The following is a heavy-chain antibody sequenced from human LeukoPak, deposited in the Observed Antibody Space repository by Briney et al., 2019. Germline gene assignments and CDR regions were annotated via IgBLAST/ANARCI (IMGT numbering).Heavy chain of an antibody. J-gene: IGHJ4*02. CDR2: ISSDGSSI. Sequence: GGSLRLSCTASGFTFSSNWMHWVRQAPGKGLVWVSRISSDGSSISYAESVKGRFTISRDNAKNTLYLQMNSLRVDDTAVYYCARGLSDSWFYFASWGQGTLVTVSS. D-gene: IGHD6-13*01. CDR1: GFTFSSNW. V-gene: IGHV3-74*01. CDR3: ARGLSDSWFYFAS.